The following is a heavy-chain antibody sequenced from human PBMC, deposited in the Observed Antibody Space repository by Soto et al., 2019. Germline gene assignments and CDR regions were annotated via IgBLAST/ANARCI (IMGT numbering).Heavy chain of an antibody. D-gene: IGHD3-22*01. CDR2: IYYSGST. Sequence: PSETLSLTCTVSGGSISSSSCYWGWIRQPPGKGLEWIGNIYYSGSTYYSPSLKSRVTISLDKSKNQFSLNLSSVTAADPAVYYCAGLRNDDISINSGYWGQGTLVTVSS. CDR1: GGSISSSSCY. V-gene: IGHV4-39*07. CDR3: AGLRNDDISINSGY. J-gene: IGHJ4*02.